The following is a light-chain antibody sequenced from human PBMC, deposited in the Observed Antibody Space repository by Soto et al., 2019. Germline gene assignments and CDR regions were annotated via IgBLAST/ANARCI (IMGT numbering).Light chain of an antibody. V-gene: IGLV4-60*02. Sequence: QLVLTQSSSASASLGSSVKLTCTLSSGHSTYIIAWHQQQPGKAPRYLMKLEGSGSYNKGSEIPDRFSGSSSGADRYLTISNLQFEDEADYYCETWDTNVVVFGGGTKLTVL. CDR1: SGHSTYI. J-gene: IGLJ2*01. CDR3: ETWDTNVVV. CDR2: LEGSGSY.